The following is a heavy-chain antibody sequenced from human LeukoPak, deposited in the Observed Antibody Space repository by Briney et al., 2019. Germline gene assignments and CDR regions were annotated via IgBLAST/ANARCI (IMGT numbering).Heavy chain of an antibody. CDR2: IKQDGSEK. CDR1: GFTFNNAW. CDR3: ATEILLWFGEPNPDY. Sequence: GGSLRLSCAASGFTFNNAWMSWVRQAPGKGLEWVANIKQDGSEKYYVDSVKGRFTISRDNAKNSLYLQMNSLRAEDTAVYYCATEILLWFGEPNPDYWGQGTLVTVSS. D-gene: IGHD3-10*01. J-gene: IGHJ4*02. V-gene: IGHV3-7*01.